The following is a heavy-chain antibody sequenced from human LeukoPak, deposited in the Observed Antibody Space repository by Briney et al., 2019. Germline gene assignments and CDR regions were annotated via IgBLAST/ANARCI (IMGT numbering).Heavy chain of an antibody. CDR3: ARDYGGEAFDY. J-gene: IGHJ4*02. CDR1: GFTLSSYE. D-gene: IGHD3-16*01. CDR2: ISSSGSTI. V-gene: IGHV3-48*03. Sequence: GGSLRLSCAASGFTLSSYEMNWVRQAPGKGLEWVSYISSSGSTIYYADSVKGRFTISRDNAKNSLYLQMNSLRAEDTAVYYCARDYGGEAFDYWGQGTLVTVSS.